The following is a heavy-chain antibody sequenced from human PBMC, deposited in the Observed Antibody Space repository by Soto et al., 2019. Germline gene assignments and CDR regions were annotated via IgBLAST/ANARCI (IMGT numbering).Heavy chain of an antibody. Sequence: QVQLQESGPGLVKPSQTLSLTCTVSGGSISSGGYYWSWIRQHPGKGLEWIGYIYYSGSTYYNPSLTSRVTISVDTSKNQFSLKLSSVTAADTAVYYCARAHYYDSSGYYYRFDYWGQGTLVTVSS. V-gene: IGHV4-31*03. J-gene: IGHJ4*02. CDR3: ARAHYYDSSGYYYRFDY. CDR1: GGSISSGGYY. CDR2: IYYSGST. D-gene: IGHD3-22*01.